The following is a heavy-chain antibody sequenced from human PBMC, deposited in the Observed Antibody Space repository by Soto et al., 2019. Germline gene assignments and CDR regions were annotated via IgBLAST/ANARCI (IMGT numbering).Heavy chain of an antibody. CDR1: GFTFNTYD. Sequence: QVQLVESGGGVVQPGMSLRLSCSASGFTFNTYDIHWVRQAPSKGLEWVALISYDGSQKKYTDSVKGRFTISRDNSKNTLYVQMDSLRGEDTAVYYCAKDRYCSDATCSGSMDVWGQGTTVTVSS. CDR3: AKDRYCSDATCSGSMDV. J-gene: IGHJ6*02. V-gene: IGHV3-30*18. D-gene: IGHD2-15*01. CDR2: ISYDGSQK.